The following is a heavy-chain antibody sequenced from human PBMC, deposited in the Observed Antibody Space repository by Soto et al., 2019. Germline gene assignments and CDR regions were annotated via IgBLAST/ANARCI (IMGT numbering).Heavy chain of an antibody. V-gene: IGHV1-8*01. CDR2: MNPNSGNT. J-gene: IGHJ2*01. Sequence: QVQLVQSGAEVKKPGASVKVSCKASGYTFTSYDINWVRQATGQGLEWMGWMNPNSGNTGYAQKFQGRVTMTSNTSISTAYMELSSLRAEDTAVYYCVRRGFSSSWGYWYFDLWGRGTLLTVSS. CDR1: GYTFTSYD. CDR3: VRRGFSSSWGYWYFDL. D-gene: IGHD6-13*01.